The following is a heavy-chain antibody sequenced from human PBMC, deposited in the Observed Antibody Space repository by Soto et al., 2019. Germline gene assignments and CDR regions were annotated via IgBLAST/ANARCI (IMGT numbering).Heavy chain of an antibody. D-gene: IGHD6-19*01. CDR1: GFTFSSYA. V-gene: IGHV3-23*01. J-gene: IGHJ5*02. Sequence: GGSLRLSCAASGFTFSSYAMSWVRQALGKGLEWVSAISGSGGSTYYADSVKGRFTISRDNSKNALYLQMNSLRAEDTAVYYCAKAPGEWLVQWFDPWGQGTLVTVSS. CDR2: ISGSGGST. CDR3: AKAPGEWLVQWFDP.